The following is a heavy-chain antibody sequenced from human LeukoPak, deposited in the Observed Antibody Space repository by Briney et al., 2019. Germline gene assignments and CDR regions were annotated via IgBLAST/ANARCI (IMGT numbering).Heavy chain of an antibody. J-gene: IGHJ4*02. CDR1: GGSISSYY. D-gene: IGHD6-13*01. V-gene: IGHV4-4*07. CDR2: IYTSGST. Sequence: SETLSLTCTVSGGSISSYYWSWIRQPAGKGLEWIGRIYTSGSTNYNPSLKSRVTMSVDTSKNQFSLKLRSVTAADTAVYYCARDRQDSSSWGDFDYWGQGTLVTVSP. CDR3: ARDRQDSSSWGDFDY.